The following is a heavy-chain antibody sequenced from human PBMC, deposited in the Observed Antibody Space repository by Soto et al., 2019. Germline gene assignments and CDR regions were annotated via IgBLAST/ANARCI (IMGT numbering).Heavy chain of an antibody. CDR3: AKDAIMVSSSFNYFDY. J-gene: IGHJ4*02. D-gene: IGHD6-13*01. CDR1: GFFFTTYA. V-gene: IGHV3-23*01. Sequence: GGSLRLSCATSGFFFTTYAMNWVRQAPGKGLEWVSGISGSGGAASYADSVKGRFTISRDNSKNTVFLQMNSLRAEDTAVYYCAKDAIMVSSSFNYFDYWGQGTLVTVS. CDR2: ISGSGGAA.